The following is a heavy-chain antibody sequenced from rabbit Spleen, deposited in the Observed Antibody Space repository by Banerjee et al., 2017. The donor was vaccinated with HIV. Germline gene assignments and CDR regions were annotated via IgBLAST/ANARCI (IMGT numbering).Heavy chain of an antibody. Sequence: QSLEESGGDLVKPGASLTLTCTASGFSISSNAMCWVRQAPGKGLEWIACIEGGSSAFSYYASWAKGRFTISKTSSTTVTLQMTSLTAADTATYFCARDTVSYGGVSSNLWGQGTLVTVS. CDR1: GFSISSNA. CDR2: IEGGSSAFS. CDR3: ARDTVSYGGVSSNL. D-gene: IGHD8-1*01. J-gene: IGHJ4*01. V-gene: IGHV1S40*01.